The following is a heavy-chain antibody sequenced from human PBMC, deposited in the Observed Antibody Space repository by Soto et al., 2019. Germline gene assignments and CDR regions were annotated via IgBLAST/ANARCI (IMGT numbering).Heavy chain of an antibody. V-gene: IGHV3-30*18. CDR2: ISYDGSNK. D-gene: IGHD2-15*01. CDR1: GFMFSPYG. Sequence: GGSLRLSCAASGFMFSPYGMHWVRQDPGKGLEWVAVISYDGSNKHYTDSVKDRFTIFRDNSKSTLYLQMNSLRGEDTAVYYCAKDQSHVVVVSAAMDVWGKGTTVTSP. CDR3: AKDQSHVVVVSAAMDV. J-gene: IGHJ6*03.